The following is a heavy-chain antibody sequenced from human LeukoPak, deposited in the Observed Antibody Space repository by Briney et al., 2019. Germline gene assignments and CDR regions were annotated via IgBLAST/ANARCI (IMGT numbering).Heavy chain of an antibody. CDR2: IYYSGST. J-gene: IGHJ4*02. D-gene: IGHD3-22*01. CDR1: VGSISSGGYY. Sequence: SETLSLTCTVSVGSISSGGYYWSWIRQHPGKGLEWIGYIYYSGSTYYNPSLKSRVTISVDTSKNQFSLKLSYVTAADTAVYYCARSSGYHQIDCWGQGTLVTVSS. V-gene: IGHV4-31*03. CDR3: ARSSGYHQIDC.